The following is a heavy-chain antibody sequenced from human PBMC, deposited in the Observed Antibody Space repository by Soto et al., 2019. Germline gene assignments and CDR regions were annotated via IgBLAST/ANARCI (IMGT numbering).Heavy chain of an antibody. V-gene: IGHV4-59*01. Sequence: SETLSLTCTVSGGSISSYYWSWIRQPPGKGLEWIGYIYYSGSTNYNPSLKSRVTISVDTSKNQFSLKLSSVTAADTAVYYCARLTKEEDLFDYWGQGTLVTVSS. CDR2: IYYSGST. J-gene: IGHJ4*02. CDR3: ARLTKEEDLFDY. D-gene: IGHD3-9*01. CDR1: GGSISSYY.